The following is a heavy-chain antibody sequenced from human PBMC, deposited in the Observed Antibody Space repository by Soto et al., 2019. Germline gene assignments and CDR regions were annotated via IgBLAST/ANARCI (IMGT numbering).Heavy chain of an antibody. D-gene: IGHD3-3*01. Sequence: SETLSLTCAVYGGSFSGYYWSWIRQPPGKGLERIGEISHSGSTNYNPSLKSRVTISVDTSKNQFSLKLSSVTAADTAVYYCARGTRSRSTYYDFWSGYAAANYYYYGMDVWGQGTTVTVSS. V-gene: IGHV4-34*01. J-gene: IGHJ6*02. CDR3: ARGTRSRSTYYDFWSGYAAANYYYYGMDV. CDR1: GGSFSGYY. CDR2: ISHSGST.